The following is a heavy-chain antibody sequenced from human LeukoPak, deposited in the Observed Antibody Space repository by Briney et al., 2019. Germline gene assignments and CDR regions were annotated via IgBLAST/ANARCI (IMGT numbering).Heavy chain of an antibody. CDR2: ISGSGGST. Sequence: PGGSLRLSCAASGFTFSSYAMSWVRQAPGKGLEWVSAISGSGGSTYYADFVKGRFTISRDNSKNTLYLQMNSLRAEDTAVYYCAEDIAAAATLDYWGQGTLVTVSS. D-gene: IGHD6-13*01. J-gene: IGHJ4*02. CDR1: GFTFSSYA. V-gene: IGHV3-23*01. CDR3: AEDIAAAATLDY.